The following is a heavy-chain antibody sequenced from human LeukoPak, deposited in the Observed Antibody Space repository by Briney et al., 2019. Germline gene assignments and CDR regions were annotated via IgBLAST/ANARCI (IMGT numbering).Heavy chain of an antibody. CDR2: IYYSGST. CDR3: ARENWNYELNWFGP. Sequence: PSETLSLTCTVSGGSISSSSYYWGWIRQPPGKGLEWIGSIYYSGSTYYNPSLKSRVTISVDTSKNQFSLKLSSVTAADTAVYYCARENWNYELNWFGPWGQGTLVTVSS. J-gene: IGHJ5*02. D-gene: IGHD1-7*01. V-gene: IGHV4-39*01. CDR1: GGSISSSSYY.